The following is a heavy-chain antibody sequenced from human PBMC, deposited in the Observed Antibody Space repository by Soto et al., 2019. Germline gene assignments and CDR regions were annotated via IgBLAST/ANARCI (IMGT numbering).Heavy chain of an antibody. Sequence: PGGSLRLSCAASGFTFSSYAMSWVRQAPGKGLEWVSAISGSGGSTYYADSVKGRFTISRDNSKNTLYLQMNSLRAEDTAVYYCAKALTPITIFGVVLIPWLDPWGQGTLVTVSS. CDR1: GFTFSSYA. CDR3: AKALTPITIFGVVLIPWLDP. J-gene: IGHJ5*02. CDR2: ISGSGGST. D-gene: IGHD3-3*01. V-gene: IGHV3-23*01.